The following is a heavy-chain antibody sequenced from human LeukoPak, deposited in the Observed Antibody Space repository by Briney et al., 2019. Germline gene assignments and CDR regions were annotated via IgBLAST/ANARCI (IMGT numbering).Heavy chain of an antibody. Sequence: GRSLRLSCAASAFTFSNYGIYWFRRAPGKGLEWVAVIWYDGSNKYYADPVRGRFTISRDNSKNTVYLQMNSLRAEDTAVYYCVRGVSISSSWYNDIWGQGTMVTVS. CDR2: IWYDGSNK. CDR3: VRGVSISSSWYNDI. J-gene: IGHJ3*02. CDR1: AFTFSNYG. V-gene: IGHV3-33*01. D-gene: IGHD6-13*01.